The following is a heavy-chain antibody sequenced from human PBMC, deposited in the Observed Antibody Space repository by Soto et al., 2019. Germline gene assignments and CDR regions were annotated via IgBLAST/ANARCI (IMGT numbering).Heavy chain of an antibody. CDR2: IYYSGYT. V-gene: IGHV4-39*01. Sequence: SETLSLTCTVSGGSISSSSYYWGWIRQPPGKGLEWIGSIYYSGYTYYNPPLKSRATISVDTSKNQFSLKLSSVTAADTAVYYCARHNGPLYVGYYYDMDVWGQGTTVTVSS. CDR1: GGSISSSSYY. J-gene: IGHJ6*02. CDR3: ARHNGPLYVGYYYDMDV. D-gene: IGHD3-16*01.